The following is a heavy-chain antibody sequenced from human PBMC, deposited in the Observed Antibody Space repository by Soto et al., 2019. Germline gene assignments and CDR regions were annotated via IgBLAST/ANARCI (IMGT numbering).Heavy chain of an antibody. CDR1: GGSLTDYY. D-gene: IGHD1-20*01. V-gene: IGHV4-59*08. CDR2: IYNIGTT. Sequence: SETLSLTCAVSGGSLTDYYWNWIRQPPGKGLEWVGYIYNIGTTNYNPSLNSRVTISVDTSKMQFSLKMTSVTAADTAVYYCTRRPPGIPIDYWGRGTLVTVSS. J-gene: IGHJ4*02. CDR3: TRRPPGIPIDY.